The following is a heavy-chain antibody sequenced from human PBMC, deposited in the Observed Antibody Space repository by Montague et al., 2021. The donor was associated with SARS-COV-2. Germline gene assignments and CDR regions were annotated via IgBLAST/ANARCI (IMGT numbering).Heavy chain of an antibody. CDR2: ISGSGGST. V-gene: IGHV3-23*01. J-gene: IGHJ4*02. CDR1: GGSISSYY. CDR3: AKDRGGFLGY. D-gene: IGHD3-3*01. Sequence: ETLSLTCTVSGGSISSYYWSWIRQPPGKGLEWVSAISGSGGSTYYADSVKGRFTISRDNSKNTLYLQMNSLRAEDTAVYYCAKDRGGFLGYWGQGTLVTVSS.